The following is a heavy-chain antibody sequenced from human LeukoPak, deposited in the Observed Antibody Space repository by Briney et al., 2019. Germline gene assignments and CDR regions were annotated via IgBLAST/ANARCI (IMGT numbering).Heavy chain of an antibody. V-gene: IGHV3-30*04. Sequence: PGRSLRLSCAASGFTFSSYAMHWVRQAPGKGLEWVAVISYDGSNKYYADSVKGRFTISRDNSKNTLYLQMNSLRAEDTAVNYCARDRSGYYDSSGYPDYWGQGTLVTVSS. CDR2: ISYDGSNK. D-gene: IGHD3-22*01. CDR1: GFTFSSYA. CDR3: ARDRSGYYDSSGYPDY. J-gene: IGHJ4*02.